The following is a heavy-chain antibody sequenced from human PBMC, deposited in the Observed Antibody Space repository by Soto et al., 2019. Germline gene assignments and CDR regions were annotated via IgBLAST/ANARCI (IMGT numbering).Heavy chain of an antibody. D-gene: IGHD3-22*01. CDR1: GFTFSTYS. Sequence: GGSLRLSCAASGFTFSTYSMNWVRQAPGKGLEWVAVVSHDGRNTHYADSVKGRFTISRDSSKNTLYLQMNSLRAEDTAVYYCAKDRAISMIVVVITLFDYWGQGTLVTVSS. V-gene: IGHV3-30*18. CDR3: AKDRAISMIVVVITLFDY. CDR2: VSHDGRNT. J-gene: IGHJ4*02.